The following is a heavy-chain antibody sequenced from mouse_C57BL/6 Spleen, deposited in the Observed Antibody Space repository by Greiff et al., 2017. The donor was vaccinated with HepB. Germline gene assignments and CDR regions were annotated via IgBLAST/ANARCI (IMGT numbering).Heavy chain of an antibody. J-gene: IGHJ1*03. V-gene: IGHV2-9-1*01. D-gene: IGHD1-1*01. Sequence: VKLQESGPGLVAPSQSLSITCTVSGFSLTSYAISWVRQPPGKGLEWLGVIWTGGGTNYNSALKSRLSISKDNSKSQVFLKMNSLQTDDTARYYCARNSHYYGSSSWYFDVWGTGTTVTVSS. CDR1: GFSLTSYA. CDR3: ARNSHYYGSSSWYFDV. CDR2: IWTGGGT.